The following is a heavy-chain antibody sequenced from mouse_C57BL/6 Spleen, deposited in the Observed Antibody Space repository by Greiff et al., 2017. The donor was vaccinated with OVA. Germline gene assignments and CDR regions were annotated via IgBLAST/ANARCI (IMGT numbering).Heavy chain of an antibody. CDR3: ARVGYYYGSSYAMDY. V-gene: IGHV1-52*01. CDR1: GYTFTSYW. Sequence: QVQLKQPGAELVRPGSSVKLSCKASGYTFTSYWMHWVKQRPIQGLEWIGNIDPSDSETHSNQKFKDKATLTVDKSSSTAYMQLSSLTSEDSAVYYCARVGYYYGSSYAMDYWGQGTSVTVSS. CDR2: IDPSDSET. J-gene: IGHJ4*01. D-gene: IGHD1-1*01.